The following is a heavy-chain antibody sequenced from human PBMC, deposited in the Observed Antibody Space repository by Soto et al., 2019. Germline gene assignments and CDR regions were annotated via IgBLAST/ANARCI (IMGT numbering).Heavy chain of an antibody. V-gene: IGHV1-18*01. J-gene: IGHJ4*02. Sequence: ASVKVSCKASGHTFTSYGISWVRQAPGQGLEWMGWISAYNGNTNYAQKLQGRVTMTTDTSTSTAYMELRSLRSDDTAVYYCARVVDYYYDSSGYFDYWGQGTLVTVSS. CDR1: GHTFTSYG. CDR3: ARVVDYYYDSSGYFDY. CDR2: ISAYNGNT. D-gene: IGHD3-22*01.